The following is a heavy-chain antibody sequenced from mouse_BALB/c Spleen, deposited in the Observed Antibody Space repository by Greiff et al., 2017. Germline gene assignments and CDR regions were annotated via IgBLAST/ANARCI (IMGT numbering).Heavy chain of an antibody. CDR3: AREGGYYGSSYYAMDY. J-gene: IGHJ4*01. D-gene: IGHD1-1*01. CDR1: GFTFSSYA. Sequence: EVNVVESGGGLVKPGGSLKLSCAASGFTFSSYAMSWVRQSPEKRLEWVAEISSGGSYTYYPDTVTGRFTISRDNAKNTLYLEMSSLRSEDTAMYYCAREGGYYGSSYYAMDYWGQGTSVTVSS. V-gene: IGHV5-9-4*01. CDR2: ISSGGSYT.